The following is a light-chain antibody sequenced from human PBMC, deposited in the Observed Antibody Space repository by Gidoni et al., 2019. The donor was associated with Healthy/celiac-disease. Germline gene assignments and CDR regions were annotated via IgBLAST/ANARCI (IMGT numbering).Light chain of an antibody. Sequence: DIQMTQYPSTLSASVGDRVTITCRASQSISSWLAWYQQKPGKAPKLLIYKASSLESGVPSRFSGGGSGTEFTLTISSLQPDDFATYYCQQYNSYSQTFGQGTKLEIK. CDR3: QQYNSYSQT. V-gene: IGKV1-5*03. CDR2: KAS. J-gene: IGKJ2*01. CDR1: QSISSW.